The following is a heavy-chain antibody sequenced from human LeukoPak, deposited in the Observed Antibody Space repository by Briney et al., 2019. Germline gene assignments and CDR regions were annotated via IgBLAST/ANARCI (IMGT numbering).Heavy chain of an antibody. CDR1: GGSISSYY. CDR3: ARDKGAATGYYMDV. D-gene: IGHD6-25*01. CDR2: IYYSGST. Sequence: PSETLSLTCTVSGGSISSYYWSWIRQPPGKGLEWIGYIYYSGSTNYNPSLKSRVTISVDKSKNQFSLKLSSVTAADTAVYYCARDKGAATGYYMDVWGKGTTVTVSS. J-gene: IGHJ6*03. V-gene: IGHV4-59*12.